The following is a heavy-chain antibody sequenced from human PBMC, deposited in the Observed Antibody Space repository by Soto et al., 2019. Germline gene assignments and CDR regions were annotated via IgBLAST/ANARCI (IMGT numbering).Heavy chain of an antibody. J-gene: IGHJ5*02. CDR1: GGSISSGGYY. CDR3: ARDERYSSSWWASRGFDP. Sequence: PSETLSLTCTVSGGSISSGGYYWSWIRQHPGKGLEWIVYIYYSGSTYYNPSLKSRVTISVDTSKNQFSLKLSSVTAADTAVYYCARDERYSSSWWASRGFDPWGQGTLVTVSS. D-gene: IGHD6-13*01. CDR2: IYYSGST. V-gene: IGHV4-31*03.